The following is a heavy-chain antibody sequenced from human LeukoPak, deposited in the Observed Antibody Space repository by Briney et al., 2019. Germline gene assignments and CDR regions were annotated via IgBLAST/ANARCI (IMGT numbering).Heavy chain of an antibody. V-gene: IGHV4-39*01. CDR1: GGSISSYY. J-gene: IGHJ3*02. CDR2: IYYSGST. D-gene: IGHD6-19*01. CDR3: ARPRFSSGWPDAFDI. Sequence: SETLSLTCTVSGGSISSYYWSWIRQPPGKGLEWIGSIYYSGSTYYNPSLKSRVTISVDTSKNQFSLKLSSVTAADTAVYYCARPRFSSGWPDAFDIWGQGTMVTVSS.